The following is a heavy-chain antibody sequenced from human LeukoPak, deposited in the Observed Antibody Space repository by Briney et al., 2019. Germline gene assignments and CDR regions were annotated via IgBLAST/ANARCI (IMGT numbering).Heavy chain of an antibody. V-gene: IGHV4-59*01. CDR3: ARDLSGVAGYTYGRGIDY. CDR1: GGSISSYY. CDR2: IYYSGST. J-gene: IGHJ4*02. D-gene: IGHD5-18*01. Sequence: SETLSLTCTAPGGSISSYYWSWIRQPPGKGLEWIGYIYYSGSTNYNPSLKSRVTISVDTSKNQFSLKLTSVTAADTAVYYCARDLSGVAGYTYGRGIDYWGQGTLVTVSS.